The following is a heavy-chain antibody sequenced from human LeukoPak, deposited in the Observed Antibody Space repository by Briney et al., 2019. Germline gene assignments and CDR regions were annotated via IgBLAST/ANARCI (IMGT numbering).Heavy chain of an antibody. D-gene: IGHD4-23*01. CDR3: AREGKETTVVIPNDY. J-gene: IGHJ4*02. CDR2: INPSGGST. Sequence: DSVKVSCKASGYTFTSYYMHWVRQAPGQGLEWMGIINPSGGSTSDAQKFQGRVTMTRDTSTSTVYMELSSLRSEDTAVYYCAREGKETTVVIPNDYWGQGTLVTVS. V-gene: IGHV1-46*01. CDR1: GYTFTSYY.